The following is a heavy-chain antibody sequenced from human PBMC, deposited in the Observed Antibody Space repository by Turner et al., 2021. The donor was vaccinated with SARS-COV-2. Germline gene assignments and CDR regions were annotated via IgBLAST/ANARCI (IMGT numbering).Heavy chain of an antibody. CDR2: RKQDGSEK. D-gene: IGHD6-13*01. Sequence: EVQLVEYGGGLVQHGGSLSLPCASSGFLFSKYGMSWVRQATVKGLEWVANRKQDGSEKYYVDSGKGRFTISRDNARNSLYLQMNSLRAEDTGVFYCARDNEYSSSGYSVGFDIGGQGTMVTVSS. CDR1: GFLFSKYG. J-gene: IGHJ3*02. V-gene: IGHV3-7*04. CDR3: ARDNEYSSSGYSVGFDI.